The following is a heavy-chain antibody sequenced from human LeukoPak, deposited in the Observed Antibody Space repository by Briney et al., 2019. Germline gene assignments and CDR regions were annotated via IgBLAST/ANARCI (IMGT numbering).Heavy chain of an antibody. J-gene: IGHJ5*02. D-gene: IGHD6-19*01. CDR3: AKRAVAGTDWFDP. V-gene: IGHV3-30*02. CDR1: GFTFSSYG. Sequence: GGSLRLSCAASGFTFSSYGMHWVRQAXXXXXXXXXXIRYDGSNKYYADSVKGRFTISRDNSKNTLYLQMNSLRAEDTAVYYCAKRAVAGTDWFDPWGQGTLVTVSS. CDR2: IRYDGSNK.